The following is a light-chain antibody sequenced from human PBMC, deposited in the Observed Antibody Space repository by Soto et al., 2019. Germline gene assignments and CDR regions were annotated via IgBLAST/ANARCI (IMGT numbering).Light chain of an antibody. V-gene: IGKV2-30*02. J-gene: IGKJ2*01. CDR1: QSLVHSYGSTY. CDR3: MQGTHWPPYT. CDR2: KVS. Sequence: DVVMTQSPLSLPVTLGQPASISCRSSQSLVHSYGSTYLNWFQQRPGQSPRRLIYKVSNRDSGVPDRFSGSGSGTDFTLKISRVEADDVGVYYCMQGTHWPPYTFGQGTKLEIK.